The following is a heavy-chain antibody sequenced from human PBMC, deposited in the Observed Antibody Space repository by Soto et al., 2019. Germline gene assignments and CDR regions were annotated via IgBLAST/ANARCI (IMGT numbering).Heavy chain of an antibody. J-gene: IGHJ4*02. D-gene: IGHD6-13*01. CDR1: GFTFSSYA. V-gene: IGHV3-23*01. CDR2: ISGSGGST. CDR3: ETVDEQKLVRPLGGYFDY. Sequence: EVQLLASVGGLVQPGGSLRLSCPASGFTFSSYAMSWVRQAPGKGLEWVSAISGSGGSTYYADSVKGRFTISRDNAKNSRYLQRNSRRDYDTAVYYCETVDEQKLVRPLGGYFDYWVQGTLVSVSS.